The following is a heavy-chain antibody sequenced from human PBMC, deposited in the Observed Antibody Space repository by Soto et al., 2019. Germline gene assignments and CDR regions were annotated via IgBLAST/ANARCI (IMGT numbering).Heavy chain of an antibody. CDR2: INHTGAT. CDR3: ATRITVFGLLIPPFDP. Sequence: QVHLQQWGAGLLKPSETLSLTCAVYGGSVNGYYWNWIRQPPGKGLEWIGEINHTGATHYNPSLKSRVTMSVDTSKNQFSLRLSSVTAADAAIYYCATRITVFGLLIPPFDPWGQGTQVIVSS. J-gene: IGHJ5*02. CDR1: GGSVNGYY. D-gene: IGHD3-3*01. V-gene: IGHV4-34*02.